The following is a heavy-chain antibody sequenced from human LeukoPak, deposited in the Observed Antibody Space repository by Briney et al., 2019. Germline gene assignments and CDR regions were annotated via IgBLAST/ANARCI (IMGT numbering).Heavy chain of an antibody. Sequence: SETLSLTCTVSGGSISSYYWSWIRQPAGKGLEWIGRIYTSGSTNYNPSLKSRVTMSVDTSKNQFSLKLSSVTAADTAVYYCARDKTVTTDQYYYYYYMDVWGEGTTVTISS. CDR3: ARDKTVTTDQYYYYYYMDV. D-gene: IGHD4-17*01. CDR2: IYTSGST. J-gene: IGHJ6*03. V-gene: IGHV4-4*07. CDR1: GGSISSYY.